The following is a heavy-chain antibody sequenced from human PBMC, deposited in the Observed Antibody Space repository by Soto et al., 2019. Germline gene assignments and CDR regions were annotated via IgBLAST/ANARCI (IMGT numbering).Heavy chain of an antibody. D-gene: IGHD2-8*02. CDR3: AVDKTHTGGVWFDL. CDR2: IQEDGSVT. Sequence: GGNLRLCCAASGLTFNHYWMQWVRQVPGKGLVWISHIQEDGSVTDYADFVKGRFTISRDNAKNTLYLQMNSLRAEDTAVYYCAVDKTHTGGVWFDLWGPGTLVTVFS. V-gene: IGHV3-74*01. CDR1: GLTFNHYW. J-gene: IGHJ5*02.